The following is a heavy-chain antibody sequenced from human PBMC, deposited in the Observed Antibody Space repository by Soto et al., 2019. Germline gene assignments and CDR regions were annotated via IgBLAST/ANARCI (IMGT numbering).Heavy chain of an antibody. CDR3: ARESRYCSGGSCYFLPGIDY. Sequence: ASVKVSCKASGYTFTSYAMHWVRQAPGQRLEWMGWINASNGNTKYSQKFQGRVTITADESTSTAYMELSSLRSEDTAVYYCARESRYCSGGSCYFLPGIDYWGQGILVTVSS. V-gene: IGHV1-3*01. CDR2: INASNGNT. D-gene: IGHD2-15*01. J-gene: IGHJ4*02. CDR1: GYTFTSYA.